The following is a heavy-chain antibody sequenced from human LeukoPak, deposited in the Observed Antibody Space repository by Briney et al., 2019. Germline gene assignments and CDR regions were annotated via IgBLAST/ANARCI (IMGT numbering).Heavy chain of an antibody. CDR1: GFTFSSYA. CDR2: ISGSGGST. CDR3: AKKASVGLIVVVITAFDY. V-gene: IGHV3-23*01. J-gene: IGHJ4*02. D-gene: IGHD3-22*01. Sequence: PGGSLRLSCAASGFTFSSYAMSWVRQAPGEGLEWVSAISGSGGSTYYADSVKGRSTISRDNSKNTLYLQMNSLRAEDTAVYYCAKKASVGLIVVVITAFDYWGQGTLVTVSS.